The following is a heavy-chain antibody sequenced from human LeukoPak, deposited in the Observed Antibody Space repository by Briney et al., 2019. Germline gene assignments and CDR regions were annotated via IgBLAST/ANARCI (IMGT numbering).Heavy chain of an antibody. CDR1: GGSFSGYY. D-gene: IGHD3-10*01. Sequence: SPSETLSLTCAVYGGSFSGYYWSWIRQPPGKGLEWIGEINHSGSTNYNPSLKSRVTISVDTSKNQFSLKLSSVTAADTAVYYCARVGYFGSGNYYNDRGAFDYWGQGTLVTVSS. CDR2: INHSGST. V-gene: IGHV4-34*01. CDR3: ARVGYFGSGNYYNDRGAFDY. J-gene: IGHJ4*02.